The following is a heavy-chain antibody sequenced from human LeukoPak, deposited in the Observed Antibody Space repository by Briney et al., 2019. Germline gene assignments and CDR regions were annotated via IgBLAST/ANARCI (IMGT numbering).Heavy chain of an antibody. CDR1: GFTFSSYA. J-gene: IGHJ4*02. CDR3: ARVAAIAGWFDY. CDR2: ISSNGGST. V-gene: IGHV3-64*01. D-gene: IGHD2-2*01. Sequence: GRSLRLSCAASGFTFSSYAMHWVRQAPGKGLEYVSAISSNGGSTYYANSVKGRFTISRDNSKNTLYLQMGRLRAEDMAVYYCARVAAIAGWFDYWGQGTLVTVSS.